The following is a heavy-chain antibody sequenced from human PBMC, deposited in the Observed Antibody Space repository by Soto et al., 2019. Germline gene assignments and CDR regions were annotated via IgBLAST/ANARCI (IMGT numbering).Heavy chain of an antibody. CDR1: GASISTTNW. CDR2: IYHSGST. V-gene: IGHV4-4*02. J-gene: IGHJ4*02. CDR3: ARDQAGSPFRY. D-gene: IGHD3-10*01. Sequence: LQLQESGPGLVKSSGTLSLTCAVSGASISTTNWWSWVRQTPGKGLEWIGEIYHSGSTNYNPSLKSRVTISVDKSNNQFSLKMTSVTAADTAVYYCARDQAGSPFRYRGQGTLVTVSS.